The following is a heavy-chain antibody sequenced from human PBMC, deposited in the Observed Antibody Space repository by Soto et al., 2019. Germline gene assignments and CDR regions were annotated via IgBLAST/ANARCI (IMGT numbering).Heavy chain of an antibody. Sequence: QVQLVQSGAEVKKPGSSVKVSCKASGGTFNTFGINWVRQAPGQGLEWMGGIIPLFGTTTYAQKLQGRVTITADESTSTVYMELSSLRSEDTAVYYCARAVDSGYYVRWFDPWGQGTLVTVSS. D-gene: IGHD3-22*01. CDR1: GGTFNTFG. CDR3: ARAVDSGYYVRWFDP. CDR2: IIPLFGTT. J-gene: IGHJ5*02. V-gene: IGHV1-69*01.